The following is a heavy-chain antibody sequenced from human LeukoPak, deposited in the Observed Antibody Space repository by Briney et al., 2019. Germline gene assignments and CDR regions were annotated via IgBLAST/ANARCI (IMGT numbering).Heavy chain of an antibody. CDR1: GDTFSSTD. CDR3: ASQSGYSSSWYGLVAFDI. J-gene: IGHJ3*02. Sequence: GASVKVSCKASGDTFSSTDFNWVRQAPGQGLEWMGWISGFNGNTNYAQKLQGRVTMTTDTSTSTAYMELRSLRSDDTAVYYCASQSGYSSSWYGLVAFDIWGQGTMVTVSS. V-gene: IGHV1-18*01. CDR2: ISGFNGNT. D-gene: IGHD6-13*01.